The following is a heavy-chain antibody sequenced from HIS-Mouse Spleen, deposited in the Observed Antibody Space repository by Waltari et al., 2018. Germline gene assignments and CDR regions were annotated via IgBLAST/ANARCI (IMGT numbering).Heavy chain of an antibody. CDR1: GYTFTGYY. V-gene: IGHV1-2*02. CDR2: INPNSGGT. Sequence: QVQLVQSGAEVKKPGASVKVSCKASGYTFTGYYMHWVRQAPGQGLEWMGWINPNSGGTNYAQKFQGRVTMTRETSIRTAYMELSRLGSDDTAVYYCARYNALYRLYYFDYWGQGTLVTVSS. J-gene: IGHJ4*02. D-gene: IGHD2-2*02. CDR3: ARYNALYRLYYFDY.